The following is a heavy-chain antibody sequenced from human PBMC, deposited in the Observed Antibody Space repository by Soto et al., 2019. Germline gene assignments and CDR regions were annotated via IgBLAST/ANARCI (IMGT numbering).Heavy chain of an antibody. Sequence: PGGSLRLSCAASGFTFISYGMHWVRQAPGKGLEWVAVISYAGSNKYYADSVKGRFTISRDNSKNTLYLQMDSLRAEDTAVYYCAKDRRGSSSPMDVWGQGTTVTVSS. V-gene: IGHV3-30*18. CDR3: AKDRRGSSSPMDV. CDR2: ISYAGSNK. J-gene: IGHJ6*02. D-gene: IGHD6-6*01. CDR1: GFTFISYG.